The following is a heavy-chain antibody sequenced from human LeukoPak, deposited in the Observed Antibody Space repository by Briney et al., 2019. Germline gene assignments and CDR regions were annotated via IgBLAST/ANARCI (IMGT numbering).Heavy chain of an antibody. CDR2: ISSRSSYM. V-gene: IGHV3-21*01. J-gene: IGHJ4*02. CDR3: ARELGYSSGGSMGH. CDR1: GFTFSSYN. D-gene: IGHD2-15*01. Sequence: GGSLRLSCAASGFTFSSYNMNWVRQAPGKGLEWVSFISSRSSYMYYADSVKGRFTVSRDNAKDSLYLQMNSLRAEGTAIYYCARELGYSSGGSMGHWGQGTPVTVSS.